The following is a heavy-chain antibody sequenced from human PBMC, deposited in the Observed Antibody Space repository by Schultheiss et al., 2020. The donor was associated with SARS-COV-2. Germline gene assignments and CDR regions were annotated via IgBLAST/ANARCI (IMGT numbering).Heavy chain of an antibody. J-gene: IGHJ4*02. CDR3: ARHEAYIVVVPAALYYFDY. CDR2: IYYSGST. Sequence: SETLSLTCTVSGGSISSSSYYWGWIRQPPGKGLEWIGSIYYSGSTYYNPSLKSRVTISVDTSKNQFSLKLSSVTAADTAVYYCARHEAYIVVVPAALYYFDYWGQGTLVTVSS. D-gene: IGHD2-2*01. V-gene: IGHV4-39*01. CDR1: GGSISSSSYY.